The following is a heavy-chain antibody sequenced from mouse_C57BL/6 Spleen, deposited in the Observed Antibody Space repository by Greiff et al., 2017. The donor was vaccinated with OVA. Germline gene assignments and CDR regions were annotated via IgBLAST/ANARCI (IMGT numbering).Heavy chain of an antibody. D-gene: IGHD2-5*01. CDR2: ISSGSSTI. Sequence: EVKLMESGGGLVKPGGSLKLSCAASGFTFSDYGMHWVRQAPEKGLEWVAYISSGSSTIYYADTVKGRFTISRDNAKNTLFLQMTSLRSEDTAMYYCARAYYSKGFDYWGQGTTLTVSS. CDR3: ARAYYSKGFDY. V-gene: IGHV5-17*01. CDR1: GFTFSDYG. J-gene: IGHJ2*01.